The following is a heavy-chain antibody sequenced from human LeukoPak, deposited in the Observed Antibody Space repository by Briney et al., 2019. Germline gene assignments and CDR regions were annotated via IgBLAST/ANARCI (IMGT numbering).Heavy chain of an antibody. CDR2: IYYSGST. J-gene: IGHJ5*02. CDR1: GGSISSYY. V-gene: IGHV4-59*12. CDR3: ARGGTWTAACFDP. Sequence: SETLSLTCTVSGGSISSYYWSWIRQPPGKGLEWIGYIYYSGSTNYNPSLKSRVTISVDTSKNQFSLKLSSVTAADTAVYYCARGGTWTAACFDPWGQGTLVTVSS. D-gene: IGHD2-15*01.